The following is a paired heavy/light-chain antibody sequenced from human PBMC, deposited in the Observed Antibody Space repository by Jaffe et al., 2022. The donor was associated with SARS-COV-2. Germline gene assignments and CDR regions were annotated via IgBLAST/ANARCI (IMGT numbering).Light chain of an antibody. Sequence: DIQMTQSPYTLSASVGDRVTITCRASQSISIWLAWYQQKPGKAPKLLIYQASTLESGVPSRFSGSGSGTEFTLTISSLEPDDFATYYCQQYNSYSWAFGQGTRVEI. CDR2: QAS. CDR3: QQYNSYSWA. V-gene: IGKV1-5*03. J-gene: IGKJ1*01. CDR1: QSISIW.
Heavy chain of an antibody. CDR1: GYTFTDYY. Sequence: QVQLVQSGAEVRKPGASVKLSCKPSGYTFTDYYIHWVRQAPGRGLEWMGLLNVGAGTTAYARMLKGRLNLTRDTSVNTVYLELSSLTSDDTGVYFCARPSRCSRTSCSNYFAFWGQGSLVTVSS. J-gene: IGHJ4*02. D-gene: IGHD2-2*01. CDR2: LNVGAGTT. V-gene: IGHV1-46*01. CDR3: ARPSRCSRTSCSNYFAF.